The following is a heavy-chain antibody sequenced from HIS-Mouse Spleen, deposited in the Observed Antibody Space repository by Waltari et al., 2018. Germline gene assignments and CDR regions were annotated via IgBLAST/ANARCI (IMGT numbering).Heavy chain of an antibody. Sequence: RSLRLSCAASGFTFSSYAMHWVRQAPGKGLEGVAVISYDGSNKYYADSVKGRFTISRDKSKNTLYLQMNSLRAEDTAVYYCARGGIAAAGGPFDYWGQGTLVTVSS. CDR2: ISYDGSNK. CDR1: GFTFSSYA. CDR3: ARGGIAAAGGPFDY. V-gene: IGHV3-30-3*01. J-gene: IGHJ4*02. D-gene: IGHD6-13*01.